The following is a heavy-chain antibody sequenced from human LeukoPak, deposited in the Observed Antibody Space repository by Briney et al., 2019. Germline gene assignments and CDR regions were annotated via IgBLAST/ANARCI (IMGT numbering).Heavy chain of an antibody. V-gene: IGHV3-30-3*01. CDR1: GFTFGSYA. D-gene: IGHD3-22*01. J-gene: IGHJ4*02. CDR2: MSYDGSNK. Sequence: PGRSLRLSCAASGFTFGSYAMRWVRQAPDKGLEWVAVMSYDGSNKYYADSVKGRFTISRDNSKNTLYLQMNSLRAADTAVYYCARDVGYDSSGCDYWGQGTLVTVSS. CDR3: ARDVGYDSSGCDY.